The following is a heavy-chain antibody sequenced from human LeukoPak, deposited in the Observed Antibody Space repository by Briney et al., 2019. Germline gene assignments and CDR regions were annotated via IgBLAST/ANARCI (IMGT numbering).Heavy chain of an antibody. CDR1: GYTFTSYY. D-gene: IGHD2-2*01. J-gene: IGHJ4*02. CDR3: ARVPGIVVVPAAPDY. CDR2: INPNSGGT. V-gene: IGHV1-2*02. Sequence: VASVKVSCKASGYTFTSYYMHWVRQAPGQGLEWMGWINPNSGGTNYAQKFQGRVTMTRDTSISTAYMELSRLRSDDTAVYYCARVPGIVVVPAAPDYWGQGTLVTVSS.